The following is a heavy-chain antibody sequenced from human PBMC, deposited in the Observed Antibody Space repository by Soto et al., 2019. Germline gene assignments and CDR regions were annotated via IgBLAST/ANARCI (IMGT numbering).Heavy chain of an antibody. Sequence: GGSLRLSCAASGFTFSSYSMNWVRQAPGKGLEWVSSISSSSSYIYYADSVKGRFTISRDNAKNSLYLQMNSLRAEDTAVYYCAREGGRYDFWSGPMPYYYYMDVWGKGTTVTVSS. CDR2: ISSSSSYI. CDR3: AREGGRYDFWSGPMPYYYYMDV. J-gene: IGHJ6*03. V-gene: IGHV3-21*01. D-gene: IGHD3-3*01. CDR1: GFTFSSYS.